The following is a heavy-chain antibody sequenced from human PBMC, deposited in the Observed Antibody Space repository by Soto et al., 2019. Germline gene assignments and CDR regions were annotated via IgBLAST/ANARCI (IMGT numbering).Heavy chain of an antibody. CDR1: GFSFSSYG. V-gene: IGHV3-48*01. Sequence: EVQLVESGGGLVQPGGSLRLSCAASGFSFSSYGMHWVRQAPGRGLEWLAYISDSLTTIYYTDSLKGRFTISRDGAKNSLYLQMNSLRFDDTAKYYCARDISSGFYYGVDVWGQGTTVTVSS. CDR2: ISDSLTTI. CDR3: ARDISSGFYYGVDV. D-gene: IGHD5-12*01. J-gene: IGHJ6*02.